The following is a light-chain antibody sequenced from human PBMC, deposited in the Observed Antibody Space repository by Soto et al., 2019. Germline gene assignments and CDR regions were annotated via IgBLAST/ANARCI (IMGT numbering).Light chain of an antibody. CDR1: QSVTST. CDR2: GAS. J-gene: IGKJ3*01. V-gene: IGKV3-15*01. CDR3: QQYNNWPFT. Sequence: EIVITQSPATLSVSPGERATLSCRASQSVTSTLAWYQQRPGQAPRLLIYGASARATGIPARFSGSGSGTEFTLTISSLQSEDFAVYYCQQYNNWPFTFGPGTKVDI.